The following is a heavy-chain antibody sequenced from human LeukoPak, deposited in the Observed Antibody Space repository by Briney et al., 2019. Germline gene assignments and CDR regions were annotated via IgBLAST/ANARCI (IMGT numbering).Heavy chain of an antibody. CDR3: ARGTVYGDYPSYVWFDP. Sequence: PGGSLRLSCAASGFTFSSYSMNWVRQAPGKGLEWVSYITSSSSTIYYADSVKGRFTISRDNAKNSLYLQMNSLRAEDTAVYYCARGTVYGDYPSYVWFDPWGQGTLVTVSS. J-gene: IGHJ5*02. CDR2: ITSSSSTI. D-gene: IGHD4-17*01. V-gene: IGHV3-48*01. CDR1: GFTFSSYS.